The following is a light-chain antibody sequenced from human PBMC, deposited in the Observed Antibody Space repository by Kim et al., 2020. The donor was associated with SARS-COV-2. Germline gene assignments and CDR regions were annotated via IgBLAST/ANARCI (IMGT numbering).Light chain of an antibody. CDR3: QQYYSYPWT. J-gene: IGKJ1*01. CDR1: QGISSY. CDR2: AAS. V-gene: IGKV1-8*01. Sequence: AIRITQSPSSLSASTGDRVTITCRASQGISSYLAWYQQKPGKAPKLLIYAASTLQSGVPSRFSGSGSGTDFTLTISYLQSEDFATYYCQQYYSYPWTFGQGTKVDIK.